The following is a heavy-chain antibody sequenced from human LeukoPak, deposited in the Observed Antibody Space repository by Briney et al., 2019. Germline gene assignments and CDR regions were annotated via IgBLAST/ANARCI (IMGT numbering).Heavy chain of an antibody. Sequence: ASVKVSCEASGYTFTSYGISWVRQAPGQGLEWMGWISPYNGNTNYAQKLQGRFTMTTDTSTRTAYMELRSLRSDDTAVYYCARALTSGSYFLGYFDYWGQGTLVTVSS. CDR1: GYTFTSYG. V-gene: IGHV1-18*04. D-gene: IGHD1-26*01. CDR3: ARALTSGSYFLGYFDY. J-gene: IGHJ4*02. CDR2: ISPYNGNT.